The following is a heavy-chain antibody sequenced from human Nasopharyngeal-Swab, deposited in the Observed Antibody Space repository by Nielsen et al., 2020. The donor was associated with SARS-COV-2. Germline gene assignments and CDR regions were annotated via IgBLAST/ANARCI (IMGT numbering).Heavy chain of an antibody. Sequence: ASVKVSCKASGYTFTSYYMHWVRQAPGQGLEWMGIINPSGGSTSYAQKFQGRVTMTRDTSTSTVYMELSGLRSEDTAVYYCAKGNYEDWFDPWGQGTLVTVSS. CDR1: GYTFTSYY. CDR2: INPSGGST. V-gene: IGHV1-46*01. CDR3: AKGNYEDWFDP. J-gene: IGHJ5*02. D-gene: IGHD4-11*01.